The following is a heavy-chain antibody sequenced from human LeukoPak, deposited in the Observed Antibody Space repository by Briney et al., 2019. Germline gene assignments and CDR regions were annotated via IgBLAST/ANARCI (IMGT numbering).Heavy chain of an antibody. J-gene: IGHJ6*02. Sequence: SETLSLTCTVSGGSISSYYWSWIRQPPGKGLEWIGYIYYSGSTNYNPSLKSRVTISVDTSKNQFSLKLSSVTAADTAVYYCARGNYYYYYGMDVWGQGTTVTVSS. V-gene: IGHV4-59*01. CDR2: IYYSGST. CDR3: ARGNYYYYYGMDV. CDR1: GGSISSYY.